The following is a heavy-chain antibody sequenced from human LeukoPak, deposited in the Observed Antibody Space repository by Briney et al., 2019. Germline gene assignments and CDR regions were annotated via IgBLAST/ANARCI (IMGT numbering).Heavy chain of an antibody. CDR3: ARPRHSSGWYKTFDY. D-gene: IGHD6-19*01. CDR1: NGSFTGYY. CDR2: IYHSGST. Sequence: KPSETLSLTCAVYNGSFTGYYWSWIRQPPGEGLEWLGEIYHSGSTNYNPSLKSRVAISVDTSKNQFSLKLSSVTAADTAVYYCARPRHSSGWYKTFDYWGQGTLVTVSS. J-gene: IGHJ4*02. V-gene: IGHV4-34*01.